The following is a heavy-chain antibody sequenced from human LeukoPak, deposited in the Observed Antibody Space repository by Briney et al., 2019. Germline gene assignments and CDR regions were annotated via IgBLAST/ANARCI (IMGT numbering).Heavy chain of an antibody. Sequence: GGSLRLSCAASRFTFSNYWMNWFRQAPGKGLEWVANINQDGSEKNYVDSVKGRFTISRDNPKNTLFLQMNSLRADDTAVYFCAKRGVVIRVFLVGFHKEAYYFESWGQGALVTVSS. D-gene: IGHD3/OR15-3a*01. CDR2: INQDGSEK. CDR1: RFTFSNYW. V-gene: IGHV3-7*03. J-gene: IGHJ4*02. CDR3: AKRGVVIRVFLVGFHKEAYYFES.